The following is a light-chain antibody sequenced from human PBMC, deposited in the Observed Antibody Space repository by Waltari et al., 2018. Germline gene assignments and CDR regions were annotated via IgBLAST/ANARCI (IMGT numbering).Light chain of an antibody. Sequence: DIQIPQPPSSLSTPVGDRVTITCRASQNIKKYLSWYQQKPGKAPNLLIYSASSLQSGVPSRFSGSGSGTDFTLTIISLQPEDFATYYCQQTYNAPLTFGGGTKVEIK. CDR1: QNIKKY. V-gene: IGKV1-39*01. CDR3: QQTYNAPLT. J-gene: IGKJ4*01. CDR2: SAS.